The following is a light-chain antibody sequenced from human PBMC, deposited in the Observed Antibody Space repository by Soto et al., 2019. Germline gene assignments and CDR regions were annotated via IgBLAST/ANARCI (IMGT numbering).Light chain of an antibody. V-gene: IGLV1-47*01. Sequence: QSVLTQPPSASGTPGQRVTLSCSGRSSNIGSNYVYWYQQLPGTAPKLLIYRTNQRPSGVPDRFSGSKSGTSASLAISGLRSEDEADYYCAAWDDSLSGPVFGGGTKLTVL. J-gene: IGLJ2*01. CDR2: RTN. CDR3: AAWDDSLSGPV. CDR1: SSNIGSNY.